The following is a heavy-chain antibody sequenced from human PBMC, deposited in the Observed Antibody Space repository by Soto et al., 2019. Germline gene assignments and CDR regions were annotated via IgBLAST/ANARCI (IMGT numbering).Heavy chain of an antibody. Sequence: EVQLLESGGGLVQPGGSLRLSCAASGFTFSSYAMSGVRQAPGKGLGWVSAISGSGGSRYYADSVKGRFTFSRDNSKNTLYLQMNILRADDTAVYYCAKDRTTVTIVAFEIWGQGTMVTVSS. V-gene: IGHV3-23*01. CDR1: GFTFSSYA. D-gene: IGHD4-17*01. CDR3: AKDRTTVTIVAFEI. CDR2: ISGSGGSR. J-gene: IGHJ3*02.